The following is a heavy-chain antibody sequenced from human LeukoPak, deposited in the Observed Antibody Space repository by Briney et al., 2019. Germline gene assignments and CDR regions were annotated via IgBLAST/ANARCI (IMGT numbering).Heavy chain of an antibody. J-gene: IGHJ5*02. V-gene: IGHV4-39*01. CDR1: GGPISSSSYY. CDR2: IYYSGST. CDR3: ARRYYDFWSGYGFDP. Sequence: SETLSLTCTVSGGPISSSSYYWGWIRQPPGKGLEWIGSIYYSGSTYYNPSLKSRVTISVDTSKNQFSLKLSSVTAADTAVYYCARRYYDFWSGYGFDPWGQGTLVTVSS. D-gene: IGHD3-3*01.